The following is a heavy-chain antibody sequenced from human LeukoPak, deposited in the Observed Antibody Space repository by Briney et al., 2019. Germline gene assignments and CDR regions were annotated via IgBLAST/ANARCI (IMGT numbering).Heavy chain of an antibody. Sequence: SETLSLTCTVSGDSMNNYYWTWMRQRDGKGQEWIGRIYISGNTMYNPSLQSRVTMSLDTSKNHFSLKLRSVTAADTAVYFCARGGVLHTYFDYWGQGTLVSVSS. CDR2: IYISGNT. CDR3: ARGGVLHTYFDY. D-gene: IGHD3-16*01. CDR1: GDSMNNYY. J-gene: IGHJ4*02. V-gene: IGHV4-4*07.